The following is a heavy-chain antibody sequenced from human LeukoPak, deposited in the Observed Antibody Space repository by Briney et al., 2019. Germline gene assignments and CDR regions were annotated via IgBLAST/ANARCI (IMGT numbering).Heavy chain of an antibody. J-gene: IGHJ4*02. CDR3: ALAARRSASFDY. Sequence: SETLSLTCTVSGGSISTYFCTWIRQPPGKGLEWIGYVSNSGSTNYNPSLKSRVTISVDTSKIQFSLKLNSLTPADTAVYYCALAARRSASFDYWGQGTLVTVSS. CDR1: GGSISTYF. D-gene: IGHD6-6*01. CDR2: VSNSGST. V-gene: IGHV4-59*01.